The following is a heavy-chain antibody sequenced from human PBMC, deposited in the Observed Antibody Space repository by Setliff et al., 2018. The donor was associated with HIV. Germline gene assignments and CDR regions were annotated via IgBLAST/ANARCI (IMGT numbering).Heavy chain of an antibody. CDR2: IYHSGST. CDR1: GYSISSGYY. D-gene: IGHD3-22*01. J-gene: IGHJ4*02. Sequence: SETLSLTCAVSGYSISSGYYWGWIRQPPGKGLEWIGSIYHSGSTYYNPSLKSRVTMSVDTSKNQFSLRLTSVTAADTAVYYCARDPVITMMVGPKFYFDYWGQGILVTVSS. V-gene: IGHV4-38-2*02. CDR3: ARDPVITMMVGPKFYFDY.